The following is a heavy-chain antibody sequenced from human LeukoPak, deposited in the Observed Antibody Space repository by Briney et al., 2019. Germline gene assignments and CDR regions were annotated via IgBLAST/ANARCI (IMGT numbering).Heavy chain of an antibody. CDR3: ARDEVVVTPAHYGMDV. Sequence: GGSLRLSCAASGFTFSSYWMHWVRQAPGKGLVWVSRINSDGSSTSYADSVKGRFTISSDNAKNTLYLQMNSLRAEDTAVYYCARDEVVVTPAHYGMDVWGQGTTVTVSS. J-gene: IGHJ6*02. D-gene: IGHD2-15*01. CDR1: GFTFSSYW. CDR2: INSDGSST. V-gene: IGHV3-74*01.